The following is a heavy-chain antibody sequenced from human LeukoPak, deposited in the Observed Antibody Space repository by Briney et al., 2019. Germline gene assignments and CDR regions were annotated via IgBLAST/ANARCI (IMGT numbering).Heavy chain of an antibody. V-gene: IGHV4-59*12. Sequence: SETLSLTCTVSGGSISSYYWSWIRQPPGKGLEWIGYIYYSGSTNYNPSLKSRVTISVDTSKNQFSLKLSSVTAADTAVYYCARGNSAYYYDSSGYRPSSALGYWGQGTLVTVSS. D-gene: IGHD3-22*01. J-gene: IGHJ4*02. CDR1: GGSISSYY. CDR2: IYYSGST. CDR3: ARGNSAYYYDSSGYRPSSALGY.